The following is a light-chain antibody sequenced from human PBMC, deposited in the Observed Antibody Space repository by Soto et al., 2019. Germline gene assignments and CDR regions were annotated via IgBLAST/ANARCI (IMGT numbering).Light chain of an antibody. Sequence: EIVLTQPPATLSLSPGERATLSCRASQSVSSYLAWYQQKPGQAPRLLIYDASNRATGIPARFSGSGSGTDFTLTISSLEPEDFAVYYCQQRSNWPPITFGQGTRL. V-gene: IGKV3-11*01. CDR2: DAS. CDR3: QQRSNWPPIT. J-gene: IGKJ5*01. CDR1: QSVSSY.